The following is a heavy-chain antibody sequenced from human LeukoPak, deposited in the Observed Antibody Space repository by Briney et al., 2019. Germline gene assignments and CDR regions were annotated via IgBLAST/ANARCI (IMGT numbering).Heavy chain of an antibody. J-gene: IGHJ5*02. CDR1: GGSISSHY. D-gene: IGHD2-2*01. Sequence: PSETLSLTCTVSGGSISSHYWSWIRQPAGKGLEWIGRIYTSGSTNYNPSLKSRVTISVDTSKNQFSLKLSSVTAADTAVYYCARRPGYCSSTSCPGRFDPWGQGTLVTVSS. CDR3: ARRPGYCSSTSCPGRFDP. CDR2: IYTSGST. V-gene: IGHV4-4*07.